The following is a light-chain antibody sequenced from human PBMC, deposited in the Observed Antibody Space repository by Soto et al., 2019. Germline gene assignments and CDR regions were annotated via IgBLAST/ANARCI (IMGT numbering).Light chain of an antibody. Sequence: DIHMTQSPSSLSASVGDRVTITCRASQSISSFLNWYQQKPGKAPHLLIYAASSLRYGVPSRFRGSESGTEFTLTISSLQPEDFATYFCQQSYITPWTFGQGTKVDIK. V-gene: IGKV1-39*01. J-gene: IGKJ1*01. CDR3: QQSYITPWT. CDR2: AAS. CDR1: QSISSF.